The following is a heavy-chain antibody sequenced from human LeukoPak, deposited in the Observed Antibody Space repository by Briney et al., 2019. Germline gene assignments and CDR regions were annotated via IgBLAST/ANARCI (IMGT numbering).Heavy chain of an antibody. J-gene: IGHJ6*03. Sequence: KTSETLSLTCAVYGGSFSGYYWNWIRQPPGKGLEWSGEINHSGSTNYNPSLESRVTISVDTSKNQFSLKLSSVAAADTAVYYCARGRRIRPSRGFYMDVWGKGTTVTVSS. CDR1: GGSFSGYY. CDR2: INHSGST. CDR3: ARGRRIRPSRGFYMDV. V-gene: IGHV4-34*01. D-gene: IGHD3-3*02.